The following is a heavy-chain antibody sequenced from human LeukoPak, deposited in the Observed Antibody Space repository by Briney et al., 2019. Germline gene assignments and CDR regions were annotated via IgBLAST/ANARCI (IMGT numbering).Heavy chain of an antibody. CDR1: GLTFDNYA. CDR3: ARDSQEFFQH. Sequence: GGSLRLSCAASGLTFDNYAIHWVRQAQGKGLEWVSLISGDGGSTYYADSMKGRFTISRDNSKNSLYLQMNSLRTEDTALYYCARDSQEFFQHWGQGTLVTVSS. CDR2: ISGDGGST. V-gene: IGHV3-43*02. J-gene: IGHJ1*01.